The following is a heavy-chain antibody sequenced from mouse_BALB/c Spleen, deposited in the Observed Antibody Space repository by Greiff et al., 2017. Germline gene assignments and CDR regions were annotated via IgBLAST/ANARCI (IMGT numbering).Heavy chain of an antibody. J-gene: IGHJ4*01. Sequence: QVHVKQSGAELVRPGTSVKVSCKASGYAFTNYLIEWVKQRPGQGLEWIGVINPGSGGTNYNEKFKGKATLTADKSSSTAYMQLSSLTSDDSAVYVCARQTGTMDYWGQGTSVTVSS. CDR2: INPGSGGT. CDR3: ARQTGTMDY. D-gene: IGHD4-1*01. CDR1: GYAFTNYL. V-gene: IGHV1-54*01.